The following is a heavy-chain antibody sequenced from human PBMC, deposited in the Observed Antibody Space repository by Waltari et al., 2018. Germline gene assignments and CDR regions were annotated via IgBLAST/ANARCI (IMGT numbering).Heavy chain of an antibody. CDR3: ARGAGRMGTTSPADY. CDR1: GGSISSGSYY. V-gene: IGHV4-61*02. CDR2: IYTSGST. D-gene: IGHD1-1*01. J-gene: IGHJ4*02. Sequence: QVQLQESGPGLVKPSQTLSLTCTVSGGSISSGSYYWSWIRQPAGKGLEWIGRIYTSGSTNYNPSLKSRVTISVDTSKNQFSLKLSSVTAADTAVYYCARGAGRMGTTSPADYWGQGTLVTVSS.